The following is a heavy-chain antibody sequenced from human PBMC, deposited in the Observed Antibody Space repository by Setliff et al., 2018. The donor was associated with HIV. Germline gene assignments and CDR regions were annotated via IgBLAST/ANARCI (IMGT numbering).Heavy chain of an antibody. D-gene: IGHD2-15*01. CDR2: IRSKAYGGAT. J-gene: IGHJ6*03. CDR1: GFSFGDFA. Sequence: TGGSLRLSCKASGFSFGDFAMSWVRQAPGKGLEWVGFIRSKAYGGATEYAASVKGSLTISRDDSESIAYLQMNSLKTEDTAIYYCTRAHWVVAAIEDYYYMDVWGKGTTVTVSS. V-gene: IGHV3-49*04. CDR3: TRAHWVVAAIEDYYYMDV.